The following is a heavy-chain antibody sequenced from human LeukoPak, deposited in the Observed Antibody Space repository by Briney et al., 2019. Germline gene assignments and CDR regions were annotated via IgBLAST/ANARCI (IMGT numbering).Heavy chain of an antibody. V-gene: IGHV3-15*01. CDR1: GFSFSNAW. Sequence: GGSLRLSCAASGFSFSNAWMGWVGQARGKGLEWVGRIKSKSAGGTIEYGAPVKGRFTISRDDSEPMLYLQMSSLKTEDTAVYYCTTYDRSGYYSDYWGQGTLVTVSS. CDR2: IKSKSAGGTI. D-gene: IGHD3-22*01. J-gene: IGHJ4*02. CDR3: TTYDRSGYYSDY.